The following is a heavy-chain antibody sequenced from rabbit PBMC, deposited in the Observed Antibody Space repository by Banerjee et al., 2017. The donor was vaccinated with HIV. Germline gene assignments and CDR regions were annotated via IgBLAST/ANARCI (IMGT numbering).Heavy chain of an antibody. D-gene: IGHD2-1*01. J-gene: IGHJ4*01. Sequence: QSLEESGGDLVKPGASLTLTCTASGFSFSSSYYMCWVRQTPGKGLEWIAYIYPDHGSIDYASWVNGRFTVSLDNAQNTVFLQMTSLTAADTATYFCARLYDDYDDGYFNLWGQGTLVTV. V-gene: IGHV1S40*01. CDR2: IYPDHGSI. CDR1: GFSFSSSYY. CDR3: ARLYDDYDDGYFNL.